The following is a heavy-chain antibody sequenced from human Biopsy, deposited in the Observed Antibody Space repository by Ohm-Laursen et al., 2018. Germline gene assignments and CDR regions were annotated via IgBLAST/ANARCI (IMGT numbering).Heavy chain of an antibody. V-gene: IGHV3-66*01. CDR1: GFTVINNG. Sequence: SLRLSCAASGFTVINNGISWVRQAPGKGLEWASFISSSGVQYHADSVKGRFTISRDNSKNTLYLQMNSLRAEDTAVYYCVRASIFGVATSGFYYYGMDVWGQGTTVTVSS. CDR2: ISSSGVQ. D-gene: IGHD3-3*01. CDR3: VRASIFGVATSGFYYYGMDV. J-gene: IGHJ6*02.